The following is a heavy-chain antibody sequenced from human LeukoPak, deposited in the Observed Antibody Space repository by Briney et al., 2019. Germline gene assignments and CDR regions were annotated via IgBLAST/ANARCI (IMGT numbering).Heavy chain of an antibody. V-gene: IGHV1-2*02. D-gene: IGHD4-23*01. CDR3: ARDGGKGPRGAVDI. J-gene: IGHJ3*02. Sequence: ASVKVSCKASGYTFTGYYMHWVRQAPGQGLEWMGWINPNSGGTNYAQKFQGRVTMTRDTSISTAYMELSRLRSDDTAVYYCARDGGKGPRGAVDIWGQGTMVTVSS. CDR1: GYTFTGYY. CDR2: INPNSGGT.